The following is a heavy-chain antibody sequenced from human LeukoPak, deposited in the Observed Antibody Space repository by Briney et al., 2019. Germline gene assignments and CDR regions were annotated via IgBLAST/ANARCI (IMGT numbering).Heavy chain of an antibody. CDR2: IRYDGSNK. CDR3: ARRAGAYSHPYDY. CDR1: GFTFSSYG. J-gene: IGHJ4*02. Sequence: SGGSLRLSCAASGFTFSSYGMHWVRQAPGKGLEWVAFIRYDGSNKYYADSVKGRFTISRDNSKNTLYLQMNSLRVEDTAVYFCARRAGAYSHPYDYWGQGTLVTVSS. D-gene: IGHD4/OR15-4a*01. V-gene: IGHV3-30*02.